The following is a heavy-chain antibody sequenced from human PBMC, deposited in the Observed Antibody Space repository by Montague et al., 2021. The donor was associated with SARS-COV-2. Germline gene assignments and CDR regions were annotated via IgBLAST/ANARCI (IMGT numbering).Heavy chain of an antibody. Sequence: SKTLSLTCTVSGGSISSNNYYWDWIRQPPGKGLEWIGSIYDSGSTYYXPFLKSRVTISVDTSKNHFSLKLNSVTAADTAVYYCARRGRKLLPVATTIGGFDIWGQGTMVTVSS. J-gene: IGHJ3*02. CDR1: GGSISSNNYY. V-gene: IGHV4-39*02. CDR3: ARRGRKLLPVATTIGGFDI. D-gene: IGHD5-12*01. CDR2: IYDSGST.